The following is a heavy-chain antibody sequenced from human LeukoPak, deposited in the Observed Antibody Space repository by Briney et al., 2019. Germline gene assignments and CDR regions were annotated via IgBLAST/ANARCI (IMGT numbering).Heavy chain of an antibody. J-gene: IGHJ4*02. D-gene: IGHD1-26*01. CDR3: AREWELVFDY. CDR1: GGSLSSFY. CDR2: IYNSGST. Sequence: SETLSLTCTVSGGSLSSFYWNWIRQPAGKGLEWIGRIYNSGSTNYNPSLTSRLSMSVDTSKNQFSLNLRSVTAADTAIYYCAREWELVFDYWGQGTLVTVSS. V-gene: IGHV4-4*07.